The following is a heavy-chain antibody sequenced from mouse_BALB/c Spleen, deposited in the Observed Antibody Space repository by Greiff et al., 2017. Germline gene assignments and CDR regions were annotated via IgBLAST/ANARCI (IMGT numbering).Heavy chain of an antibody. D-gene: IGHD2-1*01. CDR1: GFTFSSFG. V-gene: IGHV5-17*02. CDR3: ARAYGNYVGYFDY. J-gene: IGHJ2*01. CDR2: ISSGSSTI. Sequence: EVMLVESGGGLVQPGGSRKLSCAASGFTFSSFGMHWVRQAPEKGLEWVAYISSGSSTIYYADTVKGRFTISRDNPKNTLFLQMTSLRSEDTAMYYCARAYGNYVGYFDYWGQGTTLTVSS.